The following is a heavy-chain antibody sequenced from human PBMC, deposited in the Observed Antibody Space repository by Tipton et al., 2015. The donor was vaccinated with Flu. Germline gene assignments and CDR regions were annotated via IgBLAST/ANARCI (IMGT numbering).Heavy chain of an antibody. D-gene: IGHD6-19*01. J-gene: IGHJ2*01. CDR3: AGAVSSGWPVGYFDL. CDR1: GFTLSHYW. CDR2: INSEGSNT. V-gene: IGHV3-74*01. Sequence: SLRLSCAASGFTLSHYWMHWVRQGPGRDLVWVSRINSEGSNTDYADSVKGRFTISRDNAKNTLYLRMDILRPEDTAVYYCAGAVSSGWPVGYFDLWGRGSLVTVSS.